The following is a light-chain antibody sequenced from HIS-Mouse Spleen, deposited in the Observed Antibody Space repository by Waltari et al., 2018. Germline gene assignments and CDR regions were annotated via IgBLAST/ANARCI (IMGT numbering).Light chain of an antibody. Sequence: DIQMTQSPSTLSASVGDRVTITCRACQSISSWFAWYKKKPGKAPKLLIYKASSVESGVPSRFSGSGSGTEFTLTISSLQPDDFATYYCQQYNSYSWTFGQGTKVEIK. CDR3: QQYNSYSWT. CDR1: QSISSW. J-gene: IGKJ1*01. V-gene: IGKV1-5*03. CDR2: KAS.